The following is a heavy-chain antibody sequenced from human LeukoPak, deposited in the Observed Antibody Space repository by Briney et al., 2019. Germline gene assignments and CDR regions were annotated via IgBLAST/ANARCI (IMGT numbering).Heavy chain of an antibody. J-gene: IGHJ4*02. D-gene: IGHD5-24*01. V-gene: IGHV3-48*03. Sequence: GGSLRLSCAASGFTFSSYEMNWVRQAPGKGLEWVSYISSSGSTIYYADSVKGRFTISRDNAKNSLYLQMNSLRAEDTAVYYCARDGLMATIAFDYWGQGTLVTVSS. CDR1: GFTFSSYE. CDR3: ARDGLMATIAFDY. CDR2: ISSSGSTI.